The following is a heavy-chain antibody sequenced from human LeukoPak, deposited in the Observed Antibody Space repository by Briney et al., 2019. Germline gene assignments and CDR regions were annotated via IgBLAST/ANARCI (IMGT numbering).Heavy chain of an antibody. CDR2: ISAYNGNT. CDR3: ARDVRGYSGYAEEVYNWFDP. Sequence: GASVKVSCKASGYTFTSYGISWVRQAPGQGLEWMGWISAYNGNTNYAQKLQGRVTMTTGTSTSTAYMELRSLRSDDTAVYYCARDVRGYSGYAEEVYNWFDPWGQGTLVTVSS. D-gene: IGHD5-12*01. V-gene: IGHV1-18*01. CDR1: GYTFTSYG. J-gene: IGHJ5*02.